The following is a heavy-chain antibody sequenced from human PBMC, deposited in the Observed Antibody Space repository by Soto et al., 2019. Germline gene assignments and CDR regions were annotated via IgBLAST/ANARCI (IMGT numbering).Heavy chain of an antibody. Sequence: EVQLLESGGGLVQPGGSLRLSCAASGFIFSSYAMSWVRQAPGKGLEWVSGITGSGGSTYYADSVKGRFTISRDNSKNTLYLQMNSLRAEDTAVYYCAKDQQPSGYYFAYKWFDPWGQGILVTVSS. J-gene: IGHJ5*02. D-gene: IGHD3-22*01. CDR3: AKDQQPSGYYFAYKWFDP. CDR2: ITGSGGST. V-gene: IGHV3-23*01. CDR1: GFIFSSYA.